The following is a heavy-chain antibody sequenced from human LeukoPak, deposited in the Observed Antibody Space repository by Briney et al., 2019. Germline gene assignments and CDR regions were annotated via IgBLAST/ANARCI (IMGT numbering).Heavy chain of an antibody. Sequence: PSETLSLTCTVSGGSISSSSYYWGWIRQPPGKGLEWIGSVYYTGASYYNPSLKSRVTISIDTSKKHFSLKLTSVTAADTAVYYCARGAPPQNWGQGTLVTVSS. CDR2: VYYTGAS. V-gene: IGHV4-39*07. CDR3: ARGAPPQN. J-gene: IGHJ4*02. CDR1: GGSISSSSYY.